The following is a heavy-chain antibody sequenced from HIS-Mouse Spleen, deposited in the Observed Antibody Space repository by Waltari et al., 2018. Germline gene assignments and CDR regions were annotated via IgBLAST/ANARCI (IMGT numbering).Heavy chain of an antibody. D-gene: IGHD6-13*01. CDR2: IYYSGST. CDR3: AREIPYSSSWYDWYFDL. Sequence: QLQLQESGPGLVKPSETLSLTCTVSGGSISSSSYYWGWIRQPPGKGLGWVVSIYYSGSTYYNPSLKSRVTLSVDTSKNQFSLKLSSVTAADTAVYYCAREIPYSSSWYDWYFDLWGRGTLVTVSS. V-gene: IGHV4-39*07. J-gene: IGHJ2*01. CDR1: GGSISSSSYY.